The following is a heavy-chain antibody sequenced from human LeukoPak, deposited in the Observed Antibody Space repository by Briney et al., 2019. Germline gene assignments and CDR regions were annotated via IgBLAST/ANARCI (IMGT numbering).Heavy chain of an antibody. Sequence: PSETLSLTCTVSGGSISSYYWSWIRQPPGKGLEWIGYIYYSGSTNYNPSLKSRVTISVDTSKNQFSLKLSSVTAADTAVYYCARGDVVVLLDYWGQGTLVTVSS. CDR2: IYYSGST. CDR1: GGSISSYY. V-gene: IGHV4-59*01. J-gene: IGHJ4*02. CDR3: ARGDVVVLLDY. D-gene: IGHD2-2*01.